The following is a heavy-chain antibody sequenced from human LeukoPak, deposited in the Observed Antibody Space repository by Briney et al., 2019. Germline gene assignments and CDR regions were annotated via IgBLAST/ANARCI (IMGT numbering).Heavy chain of an antibody. D-gene: IGHD2-2*01. CDR2: IYYSGST. J-gene: IGHJ5*02. Sequence: SETLSLTCTVSGGSINTYYWSWIRQPPGKGLEWLGYIYYSGSTNYNPSLKSRVTISVDTSKNQFSLNLSSVTAADTAVYYCARGRYQLSPWGQGTLVAVSS. V-gene: IGHV4-59*01. CDR1: GGSINTYY. CDR3: ARGRYQLSP.